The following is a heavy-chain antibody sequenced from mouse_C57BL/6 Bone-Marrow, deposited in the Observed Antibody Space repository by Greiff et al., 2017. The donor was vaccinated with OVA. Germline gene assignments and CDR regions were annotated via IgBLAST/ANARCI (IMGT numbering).Heavy chain of an antibody. CDR2: ISSGGSYT. Sequence: DVMLVESGGDLVKPGGSLKLSCAASGFTFSSYGMSWVRQTPDKRLEWVATISSGGSYTYYPDSVKVRFTISRDNAKNTLYLQMSSLKSEDTAMYYCARHYYGSSYYWGQGTTLTVSS. V-gene: IGHV5-6*02. D-gene: IGHD1-1*01. J-gene: IGHJ2*01. CDR1: GFTFSSYG. CDR3: ARHYYGSSYY.